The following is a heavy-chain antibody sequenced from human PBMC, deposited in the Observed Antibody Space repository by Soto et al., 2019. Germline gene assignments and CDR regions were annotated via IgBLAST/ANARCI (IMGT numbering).Heavy chain of an antibody. D-gene: IGHD2-8*01. Sequence: SETLSLTCAVYGGSFSGYYWSWIRQPPGKGLEWIGEINHSGSTNYNPSLKSRVTISVDTSKNQFSLKLSSVTAADTAVYYCARGGDIVLMVYAIFDYWGQGTLVTAPQ. CDR2: INHSGST. CDR1: GGSFSGYY. V-gene: IGHV4-34*01. CDR3: ARGGDIVLMVYAIFDY. J-gene: IGHJ4*02.